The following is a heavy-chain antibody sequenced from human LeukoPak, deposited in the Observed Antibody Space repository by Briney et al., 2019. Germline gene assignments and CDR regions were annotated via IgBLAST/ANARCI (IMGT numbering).Heavy chain of an antibody. J-gene: IGHJ4*02. D-gene: IGHD2-2*01. CDR3: VKDLLGYCSSTSCYATGPFDY. CDR1: GFSFSNYA. Sequence: GGSLRLSCSASGFSFSNYAMHWVRQAPGKGLEYVSAIGTNGGHTYYADSVQGRFTISRDDSKNTLYLQMSSLRAEDTALYYCVKDLLGYCSSTSCYATGPFDYWGQGTLVTVPS. CDR2: IGTNGGHT. V-gene: IGHV3-64D*09.